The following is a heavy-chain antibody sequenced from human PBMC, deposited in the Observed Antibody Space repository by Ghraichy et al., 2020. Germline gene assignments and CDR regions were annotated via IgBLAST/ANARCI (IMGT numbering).Heavy chain of an antibody. CDR2: INSDGSSI. CDR1: GFTFSSYW. CDR3: AREGPEYCSGGSCYAGDY. V-gene: IGHV3-74*01. Sequence: GGSLRLSCAVSGFTFSSYWMHWVRHAPGKGLVWVSRINSDGSSISYADSVKGRFTFSRDNAKNTLYLQMNSLRADDTAVYYCAREGPEYCSGGSCYAGDYWGQGTLVTVSS. J-gene: IGHJ4*02. D-gene: IGHD2-15*01.